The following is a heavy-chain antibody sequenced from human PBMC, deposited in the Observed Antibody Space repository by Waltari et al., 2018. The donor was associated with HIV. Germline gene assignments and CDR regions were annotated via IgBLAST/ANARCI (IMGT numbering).Heavy chain of an antibody. D-gene: IGHD3-22*01. CDR3: ARGPGNDSSGRYRSAKYFDH. CDR2: IKQDGSEK. CDR1: GFTFSSYW. J-gene: IGHJ4*02. Sequence: EVQLVESGGGLVQPGGSLRLSCAASGFTFSSYWMSWVRQAPGKGLEWVANIKQDGSEKYYVDSVKGRFTISRDNAKNSLYLQMNSLRAEDTAVYYCARGPGNDSSGRYRSAKYFDHWGQGIRVTVSS. V-gene: IGHV3-7*01.